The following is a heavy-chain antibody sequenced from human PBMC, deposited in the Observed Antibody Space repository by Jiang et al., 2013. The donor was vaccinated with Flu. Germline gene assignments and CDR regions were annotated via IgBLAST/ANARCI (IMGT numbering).Heavy chain of an antibody. CDR3: ARAVVIAPHDAFDI. J-gene: IGHJ3*02. CDR2: INTHWEP. V-gene: IGHV7-4-1*02. D-gene: IGHD2-21*01. CDR1: FTSYA. Sequence: FTSYAMNWVRQAPGQGLEWMGWINTHWEPTYAQGFTGRFVFSLDTSVSTAYLQISSLKAEDTAVYYCARAVVIAPHDAFDIWGQGTMVTVSS.